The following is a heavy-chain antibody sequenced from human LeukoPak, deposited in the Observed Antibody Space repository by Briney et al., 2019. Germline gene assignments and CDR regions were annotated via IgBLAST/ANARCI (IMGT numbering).Heavy chain of an antibody. Sequence: PSETLFLTCAFYGVSFSGYYWSWIRQPPGKGLEWIGEINHSGSTNYNPSLKSRVTISVDTSKNQFSLKLGSVTAADTAMYYCARGFCSGRDCYSAIDYWGQATMVIVSS. CDR2: INHSGST. V-gene: IGHV4-34*01. J-gene: IGHJ4*02. CDR3: ARGFCSGRDCYSAIDY. D-gene: IGHD2-15*01. CDR1: GVSFSGYY.